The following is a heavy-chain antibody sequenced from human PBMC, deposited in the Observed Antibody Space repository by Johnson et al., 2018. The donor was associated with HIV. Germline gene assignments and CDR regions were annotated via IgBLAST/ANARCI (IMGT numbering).Heavy chain of an antibody. CDR2: ISYDGSNK. J-gene: IGHJ3*02. V-gene: IGHV3-30*03. CDR3: ARGGTMIVVVITYDAFDI. D-gene: IGHD3-22*01. CDR1: GFTVSSNY. Sequence: QVQLVESGGGLVQPGGSLRLSCAASGFTVSSNYMSWVRQAPGKGLEWVAVISYDGSNKYYADSVKGRFTISRDNSKNTLYLQMNSLRAEDTAVYYCARGGTMIVVVITYDAFDIWGQGTMVTVSS.